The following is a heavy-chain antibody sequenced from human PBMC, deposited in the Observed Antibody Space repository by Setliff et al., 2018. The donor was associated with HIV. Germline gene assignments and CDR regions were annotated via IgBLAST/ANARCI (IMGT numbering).Heavy chain of an antibody. CDR3: ARGRIRMSSRPTRVFDV. V-gene: IGHV4-34*01. Sequence: SETLSLTCAVYGGSFSGYYWTWIRQPSGEGLEWIGEVSHSGSTNYNPSLMSRVTVSVDTSKNQFSLTMTAATAADAAMYYCARGRIRMSSRPTRVFDVWGQGTRVTVSS. CDR1: GGSFSGYY. J-gene: IGHJ3*01. CDR2: VSHSGST.